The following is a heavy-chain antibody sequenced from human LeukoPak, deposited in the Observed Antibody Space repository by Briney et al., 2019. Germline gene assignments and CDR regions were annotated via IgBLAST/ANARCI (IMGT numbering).Heavy chain of an antibody. D-gene: IGHD3-10*01. V-gene: IGHV4-59*01. J-gene: IGHJ5*02. CDR1: GGSISSYY. CDR3: ARESRDWFDP. CDR2: IYYSGST. Sequence: SETLSLTCTVSGGSISSYYWSWIRQPPGKGLEWIGYIYYSGSTNYDPSLKSRVTISVDTSKNQFSLKLSSVTAADTAVYYCARESRDWFDPWGQGTLVTVSS.